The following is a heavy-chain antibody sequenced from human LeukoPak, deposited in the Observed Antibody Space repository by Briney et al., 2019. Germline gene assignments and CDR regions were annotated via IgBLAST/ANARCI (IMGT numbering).Heavy chain of an antibody. CDR1: GFMFSNYS. J-gene: IGHJ4*02. V-gene: IGHV3-21*06. Sequence: GGSLRLSCAASGFMFSNYSMNWVRQAPGKGLEWVSSISRLSSYINYADSVKGRFTISRDNAKNSLELHLSRLRPEDTALYYCVRRPYRSGFDFWGQGTLVTVSS. CDR2: ISRLSSYI. CDR3: VRRPYRSGFDF. D-gene: IGHD6-19*01.